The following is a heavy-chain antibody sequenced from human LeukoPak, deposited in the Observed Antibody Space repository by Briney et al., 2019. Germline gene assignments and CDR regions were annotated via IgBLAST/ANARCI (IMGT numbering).Heavy chain of an antibody. V-gene: IGHV3-21*01. CDR1: GFTFSSYS. CDR3: VRDMNTVTTCYLQF. CDR2: ISRTSRHK. D-gene: IGHD1-1*01. Sequence: GGSLRLSRAASGFTFSSYSMNWVRQAPGKGLEWVSSISRTSRHKYYSDSVKGRFTISRDDAENSLFLQMDSLRAEDTAIYYCVRDMNTVTTCYLQFWGQGTLVTVSS. J-gene: IGHJ1*01.